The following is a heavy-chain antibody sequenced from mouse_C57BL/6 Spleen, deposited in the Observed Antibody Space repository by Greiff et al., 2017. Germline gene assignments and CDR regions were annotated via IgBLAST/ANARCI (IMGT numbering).Heavy chain of an antibody. CDR1: GYSITSGYD. Sequence: EVKVVESGPGMVKPSQSLSLTCTVTGYSITSGYDWHWIRHFPGNKLEWMGYISYSGSTNYNPSLKSRISITHDTSKNHFFLKLNSVTTEDTATYYCARDELGLWYFDVWGTGTTVTVSS. J-gene: IGHJ1*03. V-gene: IGHV3-1*01. D-gene: IGHD4-1*01. CDR3: ARDELGLWYFDV. CDR2: ISYSGST.